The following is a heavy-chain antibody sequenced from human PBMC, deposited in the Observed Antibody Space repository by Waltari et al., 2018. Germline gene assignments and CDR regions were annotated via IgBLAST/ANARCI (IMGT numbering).Heavy chain of an antibody. CDR1: GFTFDDYA. Sequence: EVQLVESGGGLVQPGRSLRLSCAASGFTFDDYAMHWVRQAPGQGLEWVSGISWNSGSIGYADSVKGRFTISRDNAKNSLYLQMNSLRAEDTALYYCAKDISGRGGIAAASTVFDYWGQGTLVTVSS. CDR3: AKDISGRGGIAAASTVFDY. CDR2: ISWNSGSI. V-gene: IGHV3-9*01. D-gene: IGHD6-13*01. J-gene: IGHJ4*02.